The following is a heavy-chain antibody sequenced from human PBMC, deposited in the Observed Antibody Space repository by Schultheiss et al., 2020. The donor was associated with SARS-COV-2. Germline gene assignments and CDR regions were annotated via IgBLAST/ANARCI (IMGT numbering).Heavy chain of an antibody. V-gene: IGHV4-4*02. CDR1: GGSISSSNW. CDR2: IYHSGST. Sequence: SETLSLTCAVSGGSISSSNWWSWVRQPPGKGLEWIGEIYHSGSTNYNPSLKSRVTISVDTSKNQFSLKLSSVTAADTAVYYCARTIGAAGTGSDWFDPWGQGTLVTVSS. J-gene: IGHJ5*02. D-gene: IGHD6-13*01. CDR3: ARTIGAAGTGSDWFDP.